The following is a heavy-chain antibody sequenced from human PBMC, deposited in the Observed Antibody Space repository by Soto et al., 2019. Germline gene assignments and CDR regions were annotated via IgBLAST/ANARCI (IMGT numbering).Heavy chain of an antibody. CDR2: ISTFNGKT. D-gene: IGHD3-22*01. J-gene: IGHJ4*02. CDR3: ARVNEGVYYDSRGYFDS. CDR1: GYEFSSYG. V-gene: IGHV1-18*01. Sequence: QVQLVQSGAEVKKPGASVKVSCKASGYEFSSYGITWVRQAPGQGLEWLGWISTFNGKTIYAQNLQDRVTMTIDASTTAAYLKLRSLTSDDTALYYCARVNEGVYYDSRGYFDSWGQGTLVTVSS.